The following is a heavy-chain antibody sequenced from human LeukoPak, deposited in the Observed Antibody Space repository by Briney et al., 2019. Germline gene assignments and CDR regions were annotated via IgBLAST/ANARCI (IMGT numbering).Heavy chain of an antibody. CDR1: GGSITSGDYH. Sequence: SETLSLTCTVSGGSITSGDYHWSWIRQYPGKGLEWIGYIYHSGSSYYNPSLKSRLTISVDTSKNQFSLKLSSLTTADTAVYYCAREARGMATNAHDAFDIWGQGTMVTVSS. CDR2: IYHSGSS. D-gene: IGHD5-24*01. J-gene: IGHJ3*02. CDR3: AREARGMATNAHDAFDI. V-gene: IGHV4-31*03.